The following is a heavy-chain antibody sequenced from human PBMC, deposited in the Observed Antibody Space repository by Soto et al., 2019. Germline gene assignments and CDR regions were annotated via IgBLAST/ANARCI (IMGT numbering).Heavy chain of an antibody. V-gene: IGHV3-15*07. CDR3: ATGSVEGV. CDR2: IKTKGEGGPT. CDR1: GLHISNAW. J-gene: IGHJ6*02. D-gene: IGHD2-15*01. Sequence: EVQLVESGGGHIQPGGSLRLSCAASGLHISNAWMNWVRQAPGKGLECVGRIKTKGEGGPTDYPAAVKGRFIVSRADSQNTLHLQMNSLKIEDTAVYYCATGSVEGVWGQGTAVIVSS.